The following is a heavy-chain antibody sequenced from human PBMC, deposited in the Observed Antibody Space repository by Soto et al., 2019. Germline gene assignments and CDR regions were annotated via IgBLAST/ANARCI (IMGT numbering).Heavy chain of an antibody. D-gene: IGHD2-21*02. CDR2: IIPILGIA. CDR1: GGTFSSYT. Sequence: QVPLVQSGAEVKKPGSSVKVSCKASGGTFSSYTISWVRQAPGQGLEWMGRIIPILGIANYAQKFQGRVTITADKSTSTAYMELSSLRSEDTAVYHCAREQYGGDPMIWGQGTLVTVSS. J-gene: IGHJ4*02. CDR3: AREQYGGDPMI. V-gene: IGHV1-69*08.